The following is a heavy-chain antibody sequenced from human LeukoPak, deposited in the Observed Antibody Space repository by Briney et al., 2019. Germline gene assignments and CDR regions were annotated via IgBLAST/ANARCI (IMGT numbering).Heavy chain of an antibody. CDR2: ISGSGGST. J-gene: IGHJ4*02. CDR1: GFTFSSYA. CDR3: AKSWAMVSWSDY. V-gene: IGHV3-23*01. Sequence: GGSLRLSCAASGFTFSSYAMSWVRQAPGKGLEWVSAISGSGGSTYYADSVKGRFTISRDNSKNTLYLQMTSQRAEDTAVYYCAKSWAMVSWSDYWGQGTLVTVSS. D-gene: IGHD5-18*01.